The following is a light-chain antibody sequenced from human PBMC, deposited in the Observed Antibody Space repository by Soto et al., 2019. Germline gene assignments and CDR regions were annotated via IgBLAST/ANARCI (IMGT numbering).Light chain of an antibody. CDR3: HQYDNSPLT. CDR1: QSVSSSY. V-gene: IGKV3-20*01. Sequence: EIVLTQSPGTLSLSPGERATLSCRASQSVSSSYLAWYQQKPGQAPRLLIYGASGRATGIPDRFSGSGSGTDFTLTISRLEPEDFAVYYCHQYDNSPLTFGGGTKVEIK. CDR2: GAS. J-gene: IGKJ4*01.